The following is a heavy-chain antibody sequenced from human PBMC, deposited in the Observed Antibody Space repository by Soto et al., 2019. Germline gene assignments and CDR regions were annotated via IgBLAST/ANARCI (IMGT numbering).Heavy chain of an antibody. CDR3: ARARVEHTSSWFLDY. CDR1: GFTFSGFW. CDR2: IKQYGNEK. V-gene: IGHV3-7*03. J-gene: IGHJ4*02. Sequence: EVQLVESGGGLVQPGGSLRLSCVTSGFTFSGFWMNWVRQAPGKGLEWVANIKQYGNEKNYVDSVKGRFIISRDNVKNSLDLQMNSLRAEDTAVYYCARARVEHTSSWFLDYWGQLTPVTVSS. D-gene: IGHD6-13*01.